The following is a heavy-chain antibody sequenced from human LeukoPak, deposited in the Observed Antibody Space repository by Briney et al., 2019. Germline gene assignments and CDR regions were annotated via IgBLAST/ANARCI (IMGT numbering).Heavy chain of an antibody. Sequence: GGSLRLSCAASGFTFSHYGMHWVRQAPGKGLEWVANIKHDESEKNYLDSVKGRFTISRDNAQNSLYLQMNGLRVEDTAVYYCTRRLDDWGQGTLSPSPQ. CDR3: TRRLDD. J-gene: IGHJ4*02. D-gene: IGHD3-16*01. CDR2: IKHDESEK. V-gene: IGHV3-7*01. CDR1: GFTFSHYG.